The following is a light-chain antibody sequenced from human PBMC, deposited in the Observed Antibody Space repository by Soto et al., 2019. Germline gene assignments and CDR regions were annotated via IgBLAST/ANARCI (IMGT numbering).Light chain of an antibody. Sequence: QSALTQPPSASGSPGQSVTISCTGTSSDVGAYNYVSWYQQLPGKAPKLIIYEVSKRPSGVPDRFSGSKSGNTASLTVSGLKADDEAYYYCTSYAGIYSFFYVFGTGTKLTVL. CDR1: SSDVGAYNY. V-gene: IGLV2-8*01. CDR2: EVS. CDR3: TSYAGIYSFFYV. J-gene: IGLJ1*01.